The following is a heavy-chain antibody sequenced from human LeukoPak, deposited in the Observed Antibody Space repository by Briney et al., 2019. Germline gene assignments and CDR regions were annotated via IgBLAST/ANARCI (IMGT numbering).Heavy chain of an antibody. Sequence: PSETLSLTCAVYGGSFSGYYWSWIRQPPGKGLEWIGEINHSGSTNYNPSLKSRVTISVDTSKNQFSLKLSSATAADTAVYYCARGVVGGGPFYYYYGMDVWGQGTTVTVSS. D-gene: IGHD2-21*01. CDR1: GGSFSGYY. J-gene: IGHJ6*02. V-gene: IGHV4-34*01. CDR3: ARGVVGGGPFYYYYGMDV. CDR2: INHSGST.